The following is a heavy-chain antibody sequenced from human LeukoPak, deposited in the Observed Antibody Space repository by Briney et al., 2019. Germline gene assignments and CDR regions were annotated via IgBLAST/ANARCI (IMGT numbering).Heavy chain of an antibody. J-gene: IGHJ5*02. CDR2: ISAYNGNT. CDR1: GGTFSSYA. V-gene: IGHV1-18*01. D-gene: IGHD2-2*02. CDR3: ARDCSSTSCYTRRFDP. Sequence: ASVKVSCKASGGTFSSYAIGWVRQAPGQGLEWMGWISAYNGNTNYAQKLQGRVTMTTDTSTSTAYMELRSLRSDDTAVYYCARDCSSTSCYTRRFDPWGQGTLVTVSS.